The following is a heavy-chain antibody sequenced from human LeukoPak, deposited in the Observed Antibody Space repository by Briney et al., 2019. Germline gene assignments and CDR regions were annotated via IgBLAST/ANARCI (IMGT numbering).Heavy chain of an antibody. Sequence: SETLSLTCTVSGGSISSSSYFWGWIRQPPGKGLEWIGSIHYSGNTYYNPSLKSRVTISLDTSKNQFSLKLGSVTAADTAVYYCARRNRWELLDFWGQGTLVTVSS. V-gene: IGHV4-39*01. CDR2: IHYSGNT. CDR1: GGSISSSSYF. J-gene: IGHJ4*02. CDR3: ARRNRWELLDF. D-gene: IGHD1-26*01.